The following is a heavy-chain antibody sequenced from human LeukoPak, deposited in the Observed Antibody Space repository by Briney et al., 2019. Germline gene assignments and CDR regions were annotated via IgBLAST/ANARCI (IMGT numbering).Heavy chain of an antibody. V-gene: IGHV4-38-2*02. J-gene: IGHJ4*02. CDR3: ARPYGSGSYFDY. CDR2: IYHSGST. Sequence: SETLSLTCSASGYFISRGYYWGWIRQPPGNGLEWIGSIYHSGSTYYNPSLKSRDTISVDTSKNQFSLKLTSVTPADTAVYYCARPYGSGSYFDYWGQGTLVTDSS. CDR1: GYFISRGYY. D-gene: IGHD3-10*01.